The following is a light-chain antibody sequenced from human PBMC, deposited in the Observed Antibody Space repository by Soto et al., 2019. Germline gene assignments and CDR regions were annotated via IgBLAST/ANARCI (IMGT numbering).Light chain of an antibody. Sequence: QSALTQPASVSGSPGQSITISCTGTSSDVGGYNYVSWYQQHPGKAPKVMIFDVSNRPSGISNRFSGSKSANTASLTISGLQAEDEARYYCSSYTTSSTVVFGGGTKVTVL. V-gene: IGLV2-14*01. CDR1: SSDVGGYNY. CDR2: DVS. CDR3: SSYTTSSTVV. J-gene: IGLJ2*01.